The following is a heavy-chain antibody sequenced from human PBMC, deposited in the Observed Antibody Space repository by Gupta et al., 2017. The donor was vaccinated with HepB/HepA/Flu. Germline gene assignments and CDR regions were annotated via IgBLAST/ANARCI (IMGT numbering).Heavy chain of an antibody. J-gene: IGHJ6*02. D-gene: IGHD5-18*01. CDR1: GFTFSSYG. V-gene: IGHV3-30*18. CDR2: ISYDGSNK. Sequence: QVQLVESGGGVVQPGRSLRLSCAASGFTFSSYGMHWVRQAPGKGLEWVAVISYDGSNKYYADSVKGRFTISRDNSKNTLYLQMNSLRAEDTAVYYCAKEWGTTAMVHYGMDAWGQGTTVTVSS. CDR3: AKEWGTTAMVHYGMDA.